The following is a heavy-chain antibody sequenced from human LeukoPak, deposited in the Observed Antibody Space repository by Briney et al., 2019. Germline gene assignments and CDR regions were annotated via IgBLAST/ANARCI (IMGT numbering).Heavy chain of an antibody. CDR3: ACDTAMAQLFDY. CDR1: GFTFSSYW. V-gene: IGHV3-74*01. CDR2: INSDGSST. Sequence: PGGSLRLSCAASGFTFSSYWMHWVRQAPGKGLVWVSRINSDGSSTSYADSVKGRFTISRDNAKNTLYLQMNSLGAEDTAVYYCACDTAMAQLFDYWGQGTLVTVSS. D-gene: IGHD5-18*01. J-gene: IGHJ4*02.